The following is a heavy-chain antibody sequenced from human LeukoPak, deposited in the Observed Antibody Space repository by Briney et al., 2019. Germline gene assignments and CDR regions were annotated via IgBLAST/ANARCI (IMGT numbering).Heavy chain of an antibody. J-gene: IGHJ4*02. CDR3: ARTGTYGDYAEY. V-gene: IGHV4-59*01. CDR1: GGSISSYY. CDR2: IYYSGST. D-gene: IGHD4-17*01. Sequence: SETLSLTCTVSGGSISSYYWSWIRQPPGKGREWIGYIYYSGSTNYNPSLKSRVTISVDTSKNQFSLKLSSVTAADTAVYYCARTGTYGDYAEYWGQGTLVTVSS.